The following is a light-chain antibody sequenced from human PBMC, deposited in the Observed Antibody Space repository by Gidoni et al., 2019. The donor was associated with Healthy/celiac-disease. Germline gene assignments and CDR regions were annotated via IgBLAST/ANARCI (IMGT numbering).Light chain of an antibody. V-gene: IGLV1-40*01. CDR2: GNS. J-gene: IGLJ3*02. CDR1: SSNIRAGYD. Sequence: QSVLTQPPSVPGAPGQRVTISCTGSSSNIRAGYDVHWYQQLPGTAPKPLISGNSNRPSGVPDRFSGSKSGTSASLAITGLQAEDEADYYCQSYDSSLSGSVFGGGTKLTVL. CDR3: QSYDSSLSGSV.